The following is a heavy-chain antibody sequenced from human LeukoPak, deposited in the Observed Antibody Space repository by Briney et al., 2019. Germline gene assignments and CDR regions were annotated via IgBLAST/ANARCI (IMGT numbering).Heavy chain of an antibody. J-gene: IGHJ4*02. Sequence: SETLSLTCSVSGGSITSSSYYWAWIRQPPEKGLEWIGSVYYTGGTYYSPSLQSRVTISVDTSKNQFSLMLSSVTAADTAVYYCARHGGTRVTLVEVYYFDYWGQGTLVTVSS. CDR2: VYYTGGT. V-gene: IGHV4-39*01. D-gene: IGHD4-11*01. CDR3: ARHGGTRVTLVEVYYFDY. CDR1: GGSITSSSYY.